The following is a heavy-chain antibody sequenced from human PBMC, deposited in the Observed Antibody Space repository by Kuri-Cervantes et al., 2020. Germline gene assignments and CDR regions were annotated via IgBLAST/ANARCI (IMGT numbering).Heavy chain of an antibody. D-gene: IGHD1-14*01. CDR2: INHSGST. V-gene: IGHV4-34*01. CDR1: GGSFSGYY. CDR3: ARAIRGNLYMDV. Sequence: SETLSLTCAVYGGSFSGYYWSWIRQPPGKGLEWIGEINHSGSTNYNPSLKSRVTISVDTSKNQFSLKLSSVTAADTAVYYCARAIRGNLYMDVWGKGTSVTVSS. J-gene: IGHJ6*03.